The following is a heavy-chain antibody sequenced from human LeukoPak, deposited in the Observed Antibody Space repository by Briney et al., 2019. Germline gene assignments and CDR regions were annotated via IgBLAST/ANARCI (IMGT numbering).Heavy chain of an antibody. CDR3: ARGFCTNGVCRGYFDY. CDR1: GYTFTGYY. J-gene: IGHJ4*02. D-gene: IGHD2-8*01. Sequence: ASAKVSCKASGYTFTGYYMHWVRQAPGQGLEWMGWINPNSGGTNYAQKFQGRVTMTRDTSISTAYMELSRLRSDDTAVYYCARGFCTNGVCRGYFDYWGQGTLVTVSS. V-gene: IGHV1-2*02. CDR2: INPNSGGT.